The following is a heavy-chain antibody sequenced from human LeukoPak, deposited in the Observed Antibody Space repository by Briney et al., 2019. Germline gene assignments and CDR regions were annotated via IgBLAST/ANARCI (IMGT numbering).Heavy chain of an antibody. J-gene: IGHJ5*02. CDR2: ISWNSGSI. Sequence: GGSLRLSCAASGFTSDDYAMHWVRQAPGKGLEWVSGISWNSGSIGYADSVKGRFTISRDNAKNSLYLQMNSLRAEDTALYYCAVAGTGGWFDPWGQGTLVTVSS. CDR3: AVAGTGGWFDP. D-gene: IGHD6-19*01. V-gene: IGHV3-9*02. CDR1: GFTSDDYA.